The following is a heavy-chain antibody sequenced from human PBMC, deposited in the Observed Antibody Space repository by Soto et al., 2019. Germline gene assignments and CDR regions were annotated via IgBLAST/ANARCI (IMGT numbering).Heavy chain of an antibody. D-gene: IGHD3-10*01. CDR2: ISAYNGNT. CDR3: ASSFGRSVSSALYYYGMDV. J-gene: IGHJ6*02. V-gene: IGHV1-18*01. CDR1: GYTFTNYD. Sequence: QVQLVQSGAEVKKPGASVKVSCKASGYTFTNYDITWVRQAPGQGLEWMGWISAYNGNTNYAQKLQGRVTITTDTAPSTAYLELRSLRSADTAVYYCASSFGRSVSSALYYYGMDVWGQGTTVTVSS.